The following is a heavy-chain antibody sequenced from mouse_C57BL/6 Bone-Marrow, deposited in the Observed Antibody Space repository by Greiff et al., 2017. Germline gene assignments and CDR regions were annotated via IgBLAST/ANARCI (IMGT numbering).Heavy chain of an antibody. CDR2: IYPGSGST. V-gene: IGHV1-55*01. Sequence: QVHVKQPGAELVKPGASVKMSCKASGYTFTSYWITWVKQRPGQGLEWIGDIYPGSGSTNYNEKFKSKATLTVYTSSSTAYMQLSSLTSEDSAVYYCARTLRSSMDYWGQGTSVTVSS. CDR3: ARTLRSSMDY. CDR1: GYTFTSYW. D-gene: IGHD1-1*01. J-gene: IGHJ4*01.